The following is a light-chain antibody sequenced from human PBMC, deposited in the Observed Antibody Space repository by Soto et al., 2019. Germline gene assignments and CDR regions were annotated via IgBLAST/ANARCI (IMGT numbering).Light chain of an antibody. CDR1: SSDVGGYNY. CDR2: EVI. CDR3: SSYAGSNNYV. Sequence: QSVLTQPPSASGSPGQSVTISCTGTSSDVGGYNYVSWYQQHPGKAPKLMIYEVIKRPSGVPDRFSGSKSGNTASLTVSGLQAEDEADYYCSSYAGSNNYVLGTGTKVT. J-gene: IGLJ1*01. V-gene: IGLV2-8*01.